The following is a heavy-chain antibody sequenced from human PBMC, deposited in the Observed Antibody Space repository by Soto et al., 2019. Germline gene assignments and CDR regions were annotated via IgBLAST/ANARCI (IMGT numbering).Heavy chain of an antibody. CDR2: FIPIFPTP. CDR3: ARDKDRQQLGGNYYYGIDG. V-gene: IGHV1-69*12. CDR1: GGTFGNSA. D-gene: IGHD3-3*02. Sequence: QVQLVQSGAEVKKPGSSVTVSCKASGGTFGNSAISWVRQAPGQGLEWMGGFIPIFPTPDYAQKCQERARIIADESTSSAYIELTSLRSEDTAVYYCARDKDRQQLGGNYYYGIDGWGQGTTVTVSS. J-gene: IGHJ6*02.